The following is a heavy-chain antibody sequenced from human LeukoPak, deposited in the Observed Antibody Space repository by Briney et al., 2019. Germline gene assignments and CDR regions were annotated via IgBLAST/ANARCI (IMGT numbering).Heavy chain of an antibody. V-gene: IGHV2-70*11. D-gene: IGHD6-19*01. CDR2: IDWDDDK. J-gene: IGHJ4*02. Sequence: ESGPALVEPTQTLTLTCTFSGFSLSTSGICVSWIRQSPGKDLEWLARIDWDDDKYYSTSLKTRLTISKDTSKNQVVLTMTNMDPVDTATYYCARSGYSSGWYVRPLDYWGQGTLVTVSS. CDR1: GFSLSTSGIC. CDR3: ARSGYSSGWYVRPLDY.